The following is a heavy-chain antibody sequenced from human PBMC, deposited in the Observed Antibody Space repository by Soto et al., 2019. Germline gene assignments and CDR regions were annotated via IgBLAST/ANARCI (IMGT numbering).Heavy chain of an antibody. CDR1: GGSISSGGYY. CDR2: IYYSGST. D-gene: IGHD3-3*01. V-gene: IGHV4-31*03. Sequence: ASETLSLTCTVSGGSISSGGYYWSWIRQHPGKGLEWIGYIYYSGSTYYNPSLKSRVTISVDTSKNQFSLKLSSVTAADTAVYYCARASRITIFGVVSYFDYWGQGTLVTVSS. CDR3: ARASRITIFGVVSYFDY. J-gene: IGHJ4*02.